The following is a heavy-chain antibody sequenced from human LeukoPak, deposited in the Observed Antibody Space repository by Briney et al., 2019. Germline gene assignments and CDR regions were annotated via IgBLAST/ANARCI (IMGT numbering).Heavy chain of an antibody. Sequence: SETLSLTCTVSGASISSTSYYWGWIRQPPGKGLEWIGSTYYRGTTYYNPSLKSRVTISVDTSKNQFSLQLSSVTAADTAVYYCARGRYGSGSYFFDYWGQGSLVTVSS. CDR3: ARGRYGSGSYFFDY. V-gene: IGHV4-39*07. CDR1: GASISSTSYY. D-gene: IGHD3-10*01. J-gene: IGHJ4*02. CDR2: TYYRGTT.